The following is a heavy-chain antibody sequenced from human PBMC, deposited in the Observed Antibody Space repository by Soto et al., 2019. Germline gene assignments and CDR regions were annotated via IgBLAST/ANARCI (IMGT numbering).Heavy chain of an antibody. CDR2: ISWDGGST. D-gene: IGHD2-2*03. J-gene: IGHJ6*02. CDR3: AKERASGMDKIKTDYYYGMDV. V-gene: IGHV3-43D*04. Sequence: GGSLRLSCAASGFTFDDYAMHWVRQAPGKGLEWVSLISWDGGSTYYADSVKGRFTISRDNSKNSLYLQMNSLRAEDTALYYCAKERASGMDKIKTDYYYGMDVWGQGTTVTVSS. CDR1: GFTFDDYA.